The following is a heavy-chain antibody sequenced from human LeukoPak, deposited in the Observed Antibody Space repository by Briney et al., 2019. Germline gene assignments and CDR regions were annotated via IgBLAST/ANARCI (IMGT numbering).Heavy chain of an antibody. CDR3: AREGGDSSGYSPSGFDP. J-gene: IGHJ5*02. D-gene: IGHD3-22*01. Sequence: PSETLSLTCTVSGGSISSYYWSWIRQPPGKGLEWIGYIYYSGSTNYNPSLKSRVTISVDTSKNQFSLKLSSVTAADTAVYYCAREGGDSSGYSPSGFDPWGQGTLVTVSS. CDR1: GGSISSYY. CDR2: IYYSGST. V-gene: IGHV4-59*12.